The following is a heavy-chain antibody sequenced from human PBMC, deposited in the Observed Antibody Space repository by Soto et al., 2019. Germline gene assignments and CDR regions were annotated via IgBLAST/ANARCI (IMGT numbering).Heavy chain of an antibody. Sequence: LGESLKISCKGSGYSFTSYWISWVRQMPGKGLEWMGRIDPSDSYTNYSPSFQGHVTISADKSISTAYLQWSSLKASDTAMYYCARLKGSSRYWFDPWGQGTLVTVSS. J-gene: IGHJ5*02. CDR1: GYSFTSYW. V-gene: IGHV5-10-1*01. D-gene: IGHD6-13*01. CDR3: ARLKGSSRYWFDP. CDR2: IDPSDSYT.